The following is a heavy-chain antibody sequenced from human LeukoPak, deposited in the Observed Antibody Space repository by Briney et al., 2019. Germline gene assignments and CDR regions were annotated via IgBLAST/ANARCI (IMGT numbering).Heavy chain of an antibody. D-gene: IGHD2-2*01. Sequence: GGSLRLSCAASGFTVSSNYMSWVRQAPGKGLEWVSVIYSGGSTYYADSVKGRFTISRDNSKNTLYLQMNSLRAEDTAVYYCARRPAAKYYYYGMDVWGQGTTVTVSS. J-gene: IGHJ6*02. CDR1: GFTVSSNY. CDR2: IYSGGST. CDR3: ARRPAAKYYYYGMDV. V-gene: IGHV3-66*01.